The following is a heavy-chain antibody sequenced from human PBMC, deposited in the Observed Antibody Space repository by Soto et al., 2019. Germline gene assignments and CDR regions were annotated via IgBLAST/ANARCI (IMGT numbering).Heavy chain of an antibody. D-gene: IGHD3-10*01. CDR3: AKVPPDGSGSTNWFDP. V-gene: IGHV3-23*01. Sequence: GGALRLSCAASGFTFSSYAMSWVRQAPGKGLEWVSAISGSGGSTYYADSVKGRFTISRDNSKNTLYLQMNSLRAEDTAVYYCAKVPPDGSGSTNWFDPWGQVTLVTVSS. CDR2: ISGSGGST. J-gene: IGHJ5*02. CDR1: GFTFSSYA.